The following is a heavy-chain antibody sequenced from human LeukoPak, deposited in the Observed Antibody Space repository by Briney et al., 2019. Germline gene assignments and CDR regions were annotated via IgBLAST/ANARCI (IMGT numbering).Heavy chain of an antibody. J-gene: IGHJ5*02. CDR2: FHREDGET. D-gene: IGHD3-22*01. CDR3: ATHYDSSGYSTNWFDP. CDR1: GYTLTELS. Sequence: ASVKVSCKVSGYTLTELSMHWVRQAPGKGLEWMGGFHREDGETIYAQKIQGRVTMTEDTSTDTAYMELSSLRSEDTAVYYCATHYDSSGYSTNWFDPWGQGTLVTVSS. V-gene: IGHV1-24*01.